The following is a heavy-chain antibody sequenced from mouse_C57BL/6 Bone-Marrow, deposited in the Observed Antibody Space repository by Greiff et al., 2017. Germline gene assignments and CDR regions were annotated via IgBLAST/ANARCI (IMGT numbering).Heavy chain of an antibody. Sequence: VMLVESGPGLVAPSQSLYITCTVSGFSLTSYGVDWVRQPPGKGLEWLGVICGGGSTNYNSAPMSSLSISKNNSKSQVFLKMNSLQTDDTAMYYCAKHVAFNYGWMDVWGKGTSVTVSS. CDR3: AKHVAFNYGWMDV. CDR2: ICGGGST. J-gene: IGHJ4*01. D-gene: IGHD2-2*01. V-gene: IGHV2-9*01. CDR1: GFSLTSYG.